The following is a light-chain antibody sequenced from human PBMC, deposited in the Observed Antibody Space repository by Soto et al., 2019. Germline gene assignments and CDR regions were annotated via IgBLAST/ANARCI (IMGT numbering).Light chain of an antibody. CDR3: QSYDSSLSGYV. J-gene: IGLJ1*01. Sequence: QSVLRQPPSASGAPGQRVTISCTGSSSNIGAGYDVYWYQQLPGTAPKLLIYDNSNRPSGVPDRLSGSKSGTSASLAITGLQAEDEADYYCQSYDSSLSGYVFGTGTKLTVL. V-gene: IGLV1-40*01. CDR1: SSNIGAGYD. CDR2: DNS.